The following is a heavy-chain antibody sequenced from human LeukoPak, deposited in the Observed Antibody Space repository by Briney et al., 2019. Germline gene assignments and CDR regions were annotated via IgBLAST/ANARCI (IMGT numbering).Heavy chain of an antibody. CDR1: GFTFSSYG. J-gene: IGHJ4*02. Sequence: PGRSLRLSCAASGFTFSSYGMHWVRKAPGKGLEWVAVIWYDGSNKYYADSVKGRFTISRDNSKNTLYLQMNSLRAEDTAVYYCAKVGITGYSYGYYFDYWGQGTLVTISS. CDR2: IWYDGSNK. CDR3: AKVGITGYSYGYYFDY. V-gene: IGHV3-33*06. D-gene: IGHD5-18*01.